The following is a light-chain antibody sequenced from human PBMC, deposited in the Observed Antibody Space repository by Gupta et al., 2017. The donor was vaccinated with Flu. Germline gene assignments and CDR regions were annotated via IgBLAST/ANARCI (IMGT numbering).Light chain of an antibody. CDR1: QAVSNSY. J-gene: IGKJ5*01. CDR2: AAS. V-gene: IGKV3-20*01. CDR3: QQYGASPPIT. Sequence: TLSLSPGERASLSCRASQAVSNSYLAWYQQKPGQAPRLLIYAASSRATGIPDRFSGSGSGTDFTLTVSRVEPEDSAVYYCQQYGASPPITFGQGTRLEI.